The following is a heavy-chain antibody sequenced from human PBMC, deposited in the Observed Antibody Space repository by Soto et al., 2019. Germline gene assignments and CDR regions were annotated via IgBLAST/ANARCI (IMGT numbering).Heavy chain of an antibody. CDR1: GVSISSSSYS. J-gene: IGHJ6*02. V-gene: IGHV4-39*01. CDR3: ARHVFTTVIRGFTPTFEYYRGMDV. CDR2: IRHGGNT. D-gene: IGHD3-22*01. Sequence: QLHLQESGPGLVKPSETLSLTCTVSGVSISSSSYSWGWIRQPPGKGLEWIGNIRHGGNTYYNPSPKSRLTICVDTSTGQFSLKLRSVTAPETAVYSCARHVFTTVIRGFTPTFEYYRGMDVWGQGTTVTVSS.